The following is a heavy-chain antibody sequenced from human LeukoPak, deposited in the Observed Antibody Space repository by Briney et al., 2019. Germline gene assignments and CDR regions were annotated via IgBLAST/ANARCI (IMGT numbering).Heavy chain of an antibody. V-gene: IGHV3-23*01. D-gene: IGHD6-19*01. Sequence: PGGSLRLSCAASGFTFSSYAMSWVRQAPGKGLEWVSAISGSGGSTYYADSVKGRFTISRDNAKNTLYLQTNSLRAEDTALYYCARTIAVNGGDFDYWGQGTLVTVSS. CDR2: ISGSGGST. J-gene: IGHJ4*02. CDR1: GFTFSSYA. CDR3: ARTIAVNGGDFDY.